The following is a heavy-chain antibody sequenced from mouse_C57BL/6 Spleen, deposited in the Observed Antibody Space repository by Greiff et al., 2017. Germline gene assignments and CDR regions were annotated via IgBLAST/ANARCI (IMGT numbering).Heavy chain of an antibody. CDR3: ARYKGYYGSSHWYFDV. CDR1: GFTFTDYY. J-gene: IGHJ1*03. D-gene: IGHD1-1*01. Sequence: EVMLVESGGGLVQPGGSLSLSCAASGFTFTDYYMSWVRQPPGKALEWLGFIRNKANGYTTEYSASVKGRFTISRDNSQSILYLQMNALRAEDSATYYCARYKGYYGSSHWYFDVWGTGTTVTVSS. V-gene: IGHV7-3*01. CDR2: IRNKANGYTT.